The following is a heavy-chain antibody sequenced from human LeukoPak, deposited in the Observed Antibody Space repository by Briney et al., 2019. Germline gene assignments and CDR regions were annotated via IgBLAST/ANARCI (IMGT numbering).Heavy chain of an antibody. CDR2: FDLEDGET. CDR3: ARGDDSGYYDYFDY. D-gene: IGHD3-22*01. V-gene: IGHV1-24*01. CDR1: GYTLTELS. J-gene: IGHJ4*02. Sequence: ASVKVSCKVSGYTLTELSMHWVRQAPGKGLEWMGGFDLEDGETIYAQKFQGRVTMTEDTSTDTAYMELSSLRSEDTAVYYCARGDDSGYYDYFDYWGQGALVTVSS.